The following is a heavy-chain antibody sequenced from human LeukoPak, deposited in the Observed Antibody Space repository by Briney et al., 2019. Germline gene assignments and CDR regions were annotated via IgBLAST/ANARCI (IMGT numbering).Heavy chain of an antibody. J-gene: IGHJ4*02. CDR2: INHSGST. D-gene: IGHD6-19*01. V-gene: IGHV4-34*01. CDR1: GGSFSGYY. CDR3: ARAVGGVIAVAGTLYFDY. Sequence: SETLSLTCAVYGGSFSGYYRSWIRQPPGKGLEWIGEINHSGSTNYNPSLKSRVTISVDTSKNQFSLKLSSVTAADTAVYYCARAVGGVIAVAGTLYFDYWGQGTLVTVSS.